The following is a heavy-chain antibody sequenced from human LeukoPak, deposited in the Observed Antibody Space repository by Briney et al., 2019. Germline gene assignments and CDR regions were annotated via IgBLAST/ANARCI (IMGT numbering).Heavy chain of an antibody. CDR3: ARDFGVTIYHFDY. J-gene: IGHJ4*02. CDR2: ISSSSSYI. V-gene: IGHV3-21*01. D-gene: IGHD3-16*01. Sequence: GGSLRLSCAASGFTFSSYSMNWVRQAPGKGLEWVSSISSSSSYIYYADSVKGRFTISRDNSKNTLYLQMNSLRAEDTAVYYCARDFGVTIYHFDYWGQGTLVTVSS. CDR1: GFTFSSYS.